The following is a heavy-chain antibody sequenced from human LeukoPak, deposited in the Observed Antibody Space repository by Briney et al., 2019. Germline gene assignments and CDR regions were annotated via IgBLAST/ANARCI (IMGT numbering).Heavy chain of an antibody. Sequence: GGSLRLSCAASGFTFSDYSMNWVRQAPGKGLEWVSSITSRSSFIYYGDSVKGRFTMSRDNAKNSLYLQMNSLRAEDTAVYYCARSSGWYHRGPDYYYYYMDVWGKGTTVTVS. D-gene: IGHD6-19*01. CDR3: ARSSGWYHRGPDYYYYYMDV. J-gene: IGHJ6*03. CDR1: GFTFSDYS. V-gene: IGHV3-21*01. CDR2: ITSRSSFI.